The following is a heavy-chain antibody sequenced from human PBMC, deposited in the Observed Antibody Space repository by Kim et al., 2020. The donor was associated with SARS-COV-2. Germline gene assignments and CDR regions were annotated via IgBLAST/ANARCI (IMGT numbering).Heavy chain of an antibody. D-gene: IGHD2-21*02. CDR2: IYYSGST. J-gene: IGHJ3*02. CDR1: GGSISSSSYY. CDR3: AREPNVVTAILDAFDI. Sequence: SETLSLTCTVSGGSISSSSYYWGWIRQPPGKGLEWIGSIYYSGSTYYNPSLKSRVTISVDTSKNQFSLKLSSVTAADTAVYYCAREPNVVTAILDAFDIWGQGTMVTVSS. V-gene: IGHV4-39*07.